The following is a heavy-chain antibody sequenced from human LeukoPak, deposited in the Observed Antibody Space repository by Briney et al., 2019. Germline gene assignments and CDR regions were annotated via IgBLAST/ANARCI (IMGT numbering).Heavy chain of an antibody. J-gene: IGHJ4*02. V-gene: IGHV4-34*01. Sequence: SETLSLTCAVYGGSFSGYYWSWIRQPPGNGLGWIGEINHSGSTNYNPSLKSRVTISVDTSKNQFSLKLSSVTAADTAVYYCARAHDSSSCIDYWGQGTLVTVSS. D-gene: IGHD6-13*01. CDR2: INHSGST. CDR3: ARAHDSSSCIDY. CDR1: GGSFSGYY.